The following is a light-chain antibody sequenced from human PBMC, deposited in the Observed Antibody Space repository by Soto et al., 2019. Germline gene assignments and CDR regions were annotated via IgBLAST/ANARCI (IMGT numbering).Light chain of an antibody. Sequence: QSALTQPPPASGAPRQRGTISCSGSSPKIGEFTVNWYQQLPRTAPKVLIYSNNQRPSGVPDRFSGSKSGTSASLAISGLQSEDEADYYCAAWDDSLNGHYIFGTGTKVTVL. CDR3: AAWDDSLNGHYI. J-gene: IGLJ1*01. CDR1: SPKIGEFT. CDR2: SNN. V-gene: IGLV1-44*01.